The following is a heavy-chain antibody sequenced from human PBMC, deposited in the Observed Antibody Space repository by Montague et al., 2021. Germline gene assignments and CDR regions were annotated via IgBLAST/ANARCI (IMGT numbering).Heavy chain of an antibody. CDR2: IYYTGSS. D-gene: IGHD6-19*01. CDR1: GGSVSTGNYY. CDR3: ARGQWLVPYYLDS. Sequence: SETLSLTCNVSGGSVSTGNYYWTWIRQPPGKELEWIGYIYYTGSSKYNPSLESRVTISISTSKKQFTLRLSSVTAADTAVYYCARGQWLVPYYLDSWGQGNLGNVSS. J-gene: IGHJ4*02. V-gene: IGHV4-61*01.